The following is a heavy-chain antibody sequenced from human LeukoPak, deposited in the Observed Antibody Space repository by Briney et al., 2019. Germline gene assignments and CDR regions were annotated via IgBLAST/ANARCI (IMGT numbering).Heavy chain of an antibody. Sequence: GGSLRLSCAASGFTFSSYSMNWLRQAPGKGLEWVSCIDSSFSTIYYADSVRGRFTISRDNAKNSLYLQMNSLRAEDTAVYYCARNSPDLDYWGQGTLVTVSS. J-gene: IGHJ4*02. V-gene: IGHV3-48*01. CDR3: ARNSPDLDY. CDR2: IDSSFSTI. D-gene: IGHD2/OR15-2a*01. CDR1: GFTFSSYS.